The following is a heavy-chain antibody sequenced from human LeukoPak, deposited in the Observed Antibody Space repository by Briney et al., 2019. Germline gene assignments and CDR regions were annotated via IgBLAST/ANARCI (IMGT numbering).Heavy chain of an antibody. CDR2: IYYSGST. V-gene: IGHV4-59*01. D-gene: IGHD3-22*01. J-gene: IGHJ5*02. Sequence: SETLSLTCTVSGASISSYYWSWIRQPPGKGLEWIGYIYYSGSTNYDPSLKSRVTISVDTSKNQFSLRLSSVTAADTAVYYCARHRYYYDSSGYYYQPWGQGTLVTVSS. CDR3: ARHRYYYDSSGYYYQP. CDR1: GASISSYY.